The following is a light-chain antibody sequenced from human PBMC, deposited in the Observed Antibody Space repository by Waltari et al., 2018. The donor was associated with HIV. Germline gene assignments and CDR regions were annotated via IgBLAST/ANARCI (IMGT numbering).Light chain of an antibody. CDR3: QSYDDSLSGWV. V-gene: IGLV1-40*01. CDR1: SSNIGPGFN. Sequence: QSVLTPPPSVSGAPGQGVTISCIGTSSNIGPGFNVHWYHHLQDTAPKRRISGYLKRPSGVPDRFSGSKSGTSASLAINGLQAADEGEYYCQSYDDSLSGWVFGGGTKLTVL. J-gene: IGLJ3*02. CDR2: GYL.